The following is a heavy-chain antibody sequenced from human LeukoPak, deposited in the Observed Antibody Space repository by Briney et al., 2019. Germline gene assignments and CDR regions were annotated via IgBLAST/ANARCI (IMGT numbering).Heavy chain of an antibody. CDR2: IKQDGSAK. CDR3: ARVNPLMAPGAFDI. D-gene: IGHD2-8*01. Sequence: GGSLRLSCAASGLTISSYWMTWVRQAPGKGLAWVANIKQDGSAKYYMDSVKGRFTISRDNAKNSLYLQMNSLGAEDTAVYYCARVNPLMAPGAFDIWGQGTMVAVSS. CDR1: GLTISSYW. J-gene: IGHJ3*02. V-gene: IGHV3-7*01.